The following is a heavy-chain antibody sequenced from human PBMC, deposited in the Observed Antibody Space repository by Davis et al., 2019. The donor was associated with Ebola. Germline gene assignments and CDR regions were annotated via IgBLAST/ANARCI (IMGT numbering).Heavy chain of an antibody. CDR2: IYSDGRR. V-gene: IGHV3-66*04. D-gene: IGHD4-17*01. J-gene: IGHJ2*01. Sequence: GESLKLPCAASVFTSGIFAMTWVRQAPGKGLHWVSVIYSDGRRSYGDSVKGRFTVSRDNSNNTLFLQMNNLRAEDTAVYYCTRHVSGDFWYFDLWGRGNLVTVSS. CDR1: VFTSGIFA. CDR3: TRHVSGDFWYFDL.